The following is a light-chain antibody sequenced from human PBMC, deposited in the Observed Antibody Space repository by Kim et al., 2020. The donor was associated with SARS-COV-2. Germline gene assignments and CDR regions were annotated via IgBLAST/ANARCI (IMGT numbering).Light chain of an antibody. V-gene: IGKV3-15*01. CDR3: QQYNNWSPLT. Sequence: EIVMTQSPATLSVSPGERATLSCRASQSVSSNLAWYQHKPGQAPRLLIYGASTRATGIPARFSGSGSGTECTLTISSLQSEDFAVYYCQQYNNWSPLTFGGGTQVDIK. CDR2: GAS. CDR1: QSVSSN. J-gene: IGKJ4*01.